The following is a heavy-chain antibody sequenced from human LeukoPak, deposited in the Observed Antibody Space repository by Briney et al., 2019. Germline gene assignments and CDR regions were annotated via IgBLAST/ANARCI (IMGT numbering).Heavy chain of an antibody. J-gene: IGHJ4*02. V-gene: IGHV3-23*01. D-gene: IGHD5-18*01. CDR1: GFTFSSYA. Sequence: GGSLRLSCAASGFTFSSYAMSWVRQAPGKGLEWVSAISGSSGSTYYADSVKGRFTISRDNSKNTLYLQMNSLRAEDTAVYYCAKDPWIQPGYYFDYWGQGTLVTVSS. CDR3: AKDPWIQPGYYFDY. CDR2: ISGSSGST.